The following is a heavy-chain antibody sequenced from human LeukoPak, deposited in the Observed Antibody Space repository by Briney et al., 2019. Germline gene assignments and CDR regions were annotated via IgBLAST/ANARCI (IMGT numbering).Heavy chain of an antibody. CDR2: IYYSGST. CDR3: ARSRLWLPFDY. V-gene: IGHV4-59*08. J-gene: IGHJ4*02. Sequence: PSETLSLTCTVSGGSISSYYWSSIRQPPGKGLEWIGYIYYSGSTNYNPSLKSRVTISVDTSKNQFSLKLSSVTAADTAVYYCARSRLWLPFDYWGQGTLVTVSS. D-gene: IGHD5-18*01. CDR1: GGSISSYY.